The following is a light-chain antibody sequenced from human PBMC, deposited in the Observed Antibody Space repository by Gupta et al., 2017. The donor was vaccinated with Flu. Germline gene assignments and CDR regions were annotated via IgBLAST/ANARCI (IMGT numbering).Light chain of an antibody. Sequence: SYELTQPPSVSVSPGQTASITCSGNKLGEKFACWYQQKPGQPPVLVIYQDNKRPSGIPERFSGSNSGNTATLTISGTQGMDEADYYCQAWDSGSWVFGGGTKLTVI. V-gene: IGLV3-1*01. J-gene: IGLJ3*02. CDR1: KLGEKF. CDR3: QAWDSGSWV. CDR2: QDN.